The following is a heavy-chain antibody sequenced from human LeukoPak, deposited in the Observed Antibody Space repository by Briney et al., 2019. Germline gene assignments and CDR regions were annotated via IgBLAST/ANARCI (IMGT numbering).Heavy chain of an antibody. J-gene: IGHJ6*03. CDR1: GFTFSSYE. Sequence: GGSLRLSCAASGFTFSSYEMNWVRQAPGKGLEWVSYISSSGSTIYYADSVKGRFTISRDNAKNSLYLQMNSLRAEDTALYYCAKSGYDAPFYYYYMDVWGKGTTVTISS. D-gene: IGHD5-12*01. CDR2: ISSSGSTI. CDR3: AKSGYDAPFYYYYMDV. V-gene: IGHV3-48*03.